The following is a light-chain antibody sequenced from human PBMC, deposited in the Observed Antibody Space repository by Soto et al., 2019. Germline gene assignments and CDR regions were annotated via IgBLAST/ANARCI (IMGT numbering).Light chain of an antibody. J-gene: IGLJ2*01. CDR1: RSDVGSYNL. V-gene: IGLV2-23*02. CDR2: DVN. CDR3: CSYAGSSTVI. Sequence: QSALTQPASVSGSPGQSITISCTGSRSDVGSYNLVSWYQHHPGKAPKLMIYDVNKRPSGVSNRFSGSKSGNTASLTISGLQPEDEADYYCCSYAGSSTVIFVGGTQVPVL.